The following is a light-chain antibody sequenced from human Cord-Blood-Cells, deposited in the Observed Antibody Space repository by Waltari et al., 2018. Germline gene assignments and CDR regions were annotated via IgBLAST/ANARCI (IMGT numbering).Light chain of an antibody. Sequence: QSALTQPASVSGSPGQSITISCAGTSSDVGGHNYVSWYQQHPGKAPKLMIYDVSNRPSGVSNRCSGSKSGNTASLTISGLQAEDEADYYCSSYTSSSTYVFGTGTKVTVL. CDR2: DVS. CDR1: SSDVGGHNY. V-gene: IGLV2-14*03. CDR3: SSYTSSSTYV. J-gene: IGLJ1*01.